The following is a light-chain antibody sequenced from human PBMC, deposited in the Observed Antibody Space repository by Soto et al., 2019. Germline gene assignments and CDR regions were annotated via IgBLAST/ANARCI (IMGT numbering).Light chain of an antibody. CDR3: SSYTSSSTSYV. CDR2: EVS. J-gene: IGLJ1*01. V-gene: IGLV2-14*01. Sequence: QSALTQPGSVSGSPGQSITISCTGTSXDVGGYNYVSWYQQHPGKAPKLMIYEVSNRPSGVSNRFSGSKSGNTASLTISGLQAEDEADYYCSSYTSSSTSYVFGTGTKVNLL. CDR1: SXDVGGYNY.